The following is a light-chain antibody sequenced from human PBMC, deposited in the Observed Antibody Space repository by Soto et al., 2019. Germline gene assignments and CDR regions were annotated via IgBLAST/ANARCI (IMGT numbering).Light chain of an antibody. V-gene: IGKV3-11*01. CDR1: QSVSGY. Sequence: EIVLTQSPATLSFSPGHRATLSCRASQSVSGYLAWYQQKPGQAPRLLIYDASNRANGSPARFSGSGSGTDFTLPITSLEPEDFAVYYCQQRSNWPSTFGGGTKVEI. CDR3: QQRSNWPST. CDR2: DAS. J-gene: IGKJ4*01.